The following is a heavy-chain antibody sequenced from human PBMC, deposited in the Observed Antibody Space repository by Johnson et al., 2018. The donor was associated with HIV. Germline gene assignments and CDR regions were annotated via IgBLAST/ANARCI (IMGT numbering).Heavy chain of an antibody. CDR1: GFTFSSYA. CDR2: ISYDANNK. CDR3: ARAINDAFDI. J-gene: IGHJ3*02. Sequence: QVQLVESGGGVVQPGRSLRLSCAASGFTFSSYAMHWVRQAPGKGLEWVAVISYDANNKYYADSVKGRFTISRDNAKNSLYLQMNSLRAEDTALYYCARAINDAFDIWGQGTMVTVSP. V-gene: IGHV3-30-3*01.